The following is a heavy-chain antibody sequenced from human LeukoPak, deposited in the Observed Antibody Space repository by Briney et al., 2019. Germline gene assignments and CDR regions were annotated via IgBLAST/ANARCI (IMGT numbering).Heavy chain of an antibody. Sequence: ASVKVSCKASGFTFTDYDLNWVRQATGQGLQWMGWMNPASGNTGYAQTFQGRLSMTRNTSVSAAYMELSSLRSEDTAVYYCARGPKYYYDSSGYYADYWGQGTLVTVSS. CDR3: ARGPKYYYDSSGYYADY. CDR2: MNPASGNT. CDR1: GFTFTDYD. V-gene: IGHV1-8*01. D-gene: IGHD3-22*01. J-gene: IGHJ4*02.